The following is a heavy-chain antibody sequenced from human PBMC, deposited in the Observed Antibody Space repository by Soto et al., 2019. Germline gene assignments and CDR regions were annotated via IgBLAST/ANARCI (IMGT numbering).Heavy chain of an antibody. CDR2: ASSYNGNT. Sequence: GASLKVSCKTSGYTFTEHGIDWLRQAPGQGLEWVGWASSYNGNTNYAYNLKDRVIMTTDASTSTAYMELRGLRSDDTAVYYCAREVEGSYSPADYWGQGTLVTVSS. CDR1: GYTFTEHG. D-gene: IGHD3-10*01. J-gene: IGHJ4*02. CDR3: AREVEGSYSPADY. V-gene: IGHV1-18*01.